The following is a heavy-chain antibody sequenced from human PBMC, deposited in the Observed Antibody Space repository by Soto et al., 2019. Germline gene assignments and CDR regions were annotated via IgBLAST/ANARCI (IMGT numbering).Heavy chain of an antibody. CDR1: GFNFADYT. Sequence: PGGSLRLSCTGSGFNFADYTVSWFRQAPGKGLEWLTFIRGTTYGGTIEYAASVKGRFIISRDDSTSIAYLQMNSLETEDTAVYYCARDLKQQWLVTGAFDIWGQGTMVTVSS. D-gene: IGHD6-19*01. CDR2: IRGTTYGGTI. CDR3: ARDLKQQWLVTGAFDI. V-gene: IGHV3-49*03. J-gene: IGHJ3*02.